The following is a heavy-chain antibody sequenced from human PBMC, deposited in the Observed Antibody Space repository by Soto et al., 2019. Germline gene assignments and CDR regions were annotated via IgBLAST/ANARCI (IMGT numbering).Heavy chain of an antibody. Sequence: QVQLVESGGGVVQPGRSLRLSCAASGFTFSRYGMHWVRQAPGKGLEWVAVIWYDGSNKYYADSVKGRFTISRDNSKNTLDLQMNSRRAEDTAVYYGAREQGEWEPHDAVDIWGQGTMVTVSS. CDR3: AREQGEWEPHDAVDI. J-gene: IGHJ3*02. CDR1: GFTFSRYG. V-gene: IGHV3-33*01. CDR2: IWYDGSNK. D-gene: IGHD1-26*01.